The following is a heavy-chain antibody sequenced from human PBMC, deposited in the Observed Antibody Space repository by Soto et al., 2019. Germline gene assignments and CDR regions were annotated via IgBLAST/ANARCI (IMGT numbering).Heavy chain of an antibody. V-gene: IGHV3-43*01. CDR1: GFTFDGYM. CDR2: ISWDGGSI. J-gene: IGHJ5*01. CDR3: AKEGNGGASLDS. D-gene: IGHD2-21*01. Sequence: GGSLRLSCEASGFTFDGYMMHWVRQAPGKGLEWISLISWDGGSIDYADSIKGRFTVSRDNSKNSLFLDMHSLETEDTAVYYCAKEGNGGASLDSWGQGTLVTVSS.